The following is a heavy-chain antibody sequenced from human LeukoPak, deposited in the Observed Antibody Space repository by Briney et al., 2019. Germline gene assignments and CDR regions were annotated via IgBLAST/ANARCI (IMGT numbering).Heavy chain of an antibody. J-gene: IGHJ3*02. CDR3: ARGLLWFGESYDAFDI. V-gene: IGHV4-4*02. D-gene: IGHD3-10*01. Sequence: SETLSLTCAVSGGSISSSNWWSWVRQPPGKGLEWIGEIYHSGSTNYNPSLKSRVTISVDKSKNQFSQKLSSVTAADTAVYYCARGLLWFGESYDAFDIWGQGTMVTVSS. CDR1: GGSISSSNW. CDR2: IYHSGST.